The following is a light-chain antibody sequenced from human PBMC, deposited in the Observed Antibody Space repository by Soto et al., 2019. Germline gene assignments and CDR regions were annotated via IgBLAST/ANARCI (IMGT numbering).Light chain of an antibody. CDR1: YLGDKS. V-gene: IGLV3-1*01. J-gene: IGLJ2*01. Sequence: SYELTQPTSVSVSPGQTATITCSGDYLGDKSASWYQQKPGQSPLLVIYEDAKRPSGIPERFSGSNSGNTATLTISGTQAMDEADFYCQTWDRITGNVVFGGGTKLTVL. CDR3: QTWDRITGNVV. CDR2: EDA.